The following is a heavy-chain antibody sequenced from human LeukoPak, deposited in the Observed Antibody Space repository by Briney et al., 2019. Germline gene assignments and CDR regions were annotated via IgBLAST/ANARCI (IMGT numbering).Heavy chain of an antibody. CDR3: ARDLYDSSGYYCDY. V-gene: IGHV3-11*05. Sequence: GGSLRLSCAASGFTVSSNYMSWVRQAPGKGLEWVSYISSSSSYTNYADSVKGRFTISRDNAKNSLYLQMNSLRAEDTAVYYCARDLYDSSGYYCDYWGRGTLVTVSS. CDR1: GFTVSSNY. D-gene: IGHD3-22*01. CDR2: ISSSSSYT. J-gene: IGHJ4*02.